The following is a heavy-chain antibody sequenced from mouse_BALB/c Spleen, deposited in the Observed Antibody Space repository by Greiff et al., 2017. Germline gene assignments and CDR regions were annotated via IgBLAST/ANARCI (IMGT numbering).Heavy chain of an antibody. D-gene: IGHD2-4*01. Sequence: EVKLVESGGGLVQPGGSLKLSCAASGFTFSSYAMSWVRQTPEKRLEWVATISSGGSYTYYPDSVKGRFTISRDNAKNTLYLQMSSLRSEDTAMYYCARQGDDYDGRDYAMDYWGQGTSVTVSS. V-gene: IGHV5-9-3*01. CDR3: ARQGDDYDGRDYAMDY. J-gene: IGHJ4*01. CDR2: ISSGGSYT. CDR1: GFTFSSYA.